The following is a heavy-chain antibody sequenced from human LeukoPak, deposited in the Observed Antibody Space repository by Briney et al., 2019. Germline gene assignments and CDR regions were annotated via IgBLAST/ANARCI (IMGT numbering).Heavy chain of an antibody. D-gene: IGHD3-10*01. CDR3: AKLDGLGFGDLGAFDI. V-gene: IGHV3-30*02. J-gene: IGHJ3*02. CDR1: GFTFSSYG. Sequence: AGGSLRLSCAASGFTFSSYGMHWVRQAPGKGLEWVAFIRYDGSNKYYADSVKGRFTISRDNSKNTLYLQTNSLRAEDTAVYYCAKLDGLGFGDLGAFDIWGQGTMVTVSS. CDR2: IRYDGSNK.